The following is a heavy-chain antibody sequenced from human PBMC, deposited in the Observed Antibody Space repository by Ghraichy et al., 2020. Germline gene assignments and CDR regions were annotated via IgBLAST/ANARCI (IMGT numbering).Heavy chain of an antibody. V-gene: IGHV3-21*05. D-gene: IGHD4-17*01. CDR3: ARVGVPHDYGYFDY. J-gene: IGHJ4*02. CDR2: ISTSRSYI. CDR1: AFTFGSYY. Sequence: GSLRLSCATSAFTFGSYYMAWVRQAPGRGLEWISYISTSRSYIYYADSVNGRFTISRDNAKNSLYLQMNSLRAEDTAIYYCARVGVPHDYGYFDYWGQGALVIVSS.